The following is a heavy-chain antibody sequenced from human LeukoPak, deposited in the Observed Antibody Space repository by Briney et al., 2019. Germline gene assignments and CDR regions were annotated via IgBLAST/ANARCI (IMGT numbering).Heavy chain of an antibody. J-gene: IGHJ4*02. CDR2: IIPIFGTS. Sequence: SVKVSCKASRGTLSSYAISRVGQAPGQGLEWTGGIIPIFGTSNYAQKFQGRVTITTDESTSQAHIELSSLISEDPAEDYGARGSVGRSWYDPWSFDYWGQGTLVTVSS. V-gene: IGHV1-69*05. D-gene: IGHD6-13*01. CDR1: RGTLSSYA. CDR3: ARGSVGRSWYDPWSFDY.